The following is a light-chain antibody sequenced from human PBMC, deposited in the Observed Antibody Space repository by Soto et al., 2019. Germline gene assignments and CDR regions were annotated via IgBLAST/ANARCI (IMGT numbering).Light chain of an antibody. CDR3: QQRSNWTLT. Sequence: EIVMTQSPGTLSLSPGETATLSCRASQSVSSYLAWYQQKPGQAPRLIIYDASNTATGIPARFSGSGSGTDFTLTISSLEPEDVAVYYCQQRSNWTLTFGGGTKVDIK. CDR1: QSVSSY. J-gene: IGKJ4*01. CDR2: DAS. V-gene: IGKV3-11*01.